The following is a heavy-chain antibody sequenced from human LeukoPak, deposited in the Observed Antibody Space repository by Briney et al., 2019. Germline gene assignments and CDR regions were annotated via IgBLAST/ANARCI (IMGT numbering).Heavy chain of an antibody. Sequence: PSETLSLTCTVSGGSISSYYWSWIRQPPGKGLEWIGYIYYSGSTNYNPSLTSRVTISVDTSKNQFSLKLSSVTAADTAVYYCARGGYDFDYWGQGTLVTVSS. CDR3: ARGGYDFDY. V-gene: IGHV4-59*01. J-gene: IGHJ4*02. D-gene: IGHD5-12*01. CDR2: IYYSGST. CDR1: GGSISSYY.